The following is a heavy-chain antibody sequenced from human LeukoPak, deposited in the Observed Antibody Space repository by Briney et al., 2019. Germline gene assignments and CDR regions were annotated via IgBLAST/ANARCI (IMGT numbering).Heavy chain of an antibody. CDR2: IYYSGST. CDR1: GGSISSSSYY. CDR3: ARVFSDFWSGYYSRDDAFDI. Sequence: SETLSLTCTVSGGSISSSSYYWGWIRQPPGKGLEWIGSIYYSGSTYYNPSLKSRVTISVDTSKNQFSLKLSSVTAADTAVYYCARVFSDFWSGYYSRDDAFDIWGQGTMVTVSS. V-gene: IGHV4-39*01. D-gene: IGHD3-3*01. J-gene: IGHJ3*02.